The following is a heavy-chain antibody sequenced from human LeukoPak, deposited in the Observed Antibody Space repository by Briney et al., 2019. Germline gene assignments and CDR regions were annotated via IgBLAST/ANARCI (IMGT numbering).Heavy chain of an antibody. CDR2: IYYSGST. Sequence: SETLSLTCTVSGGSISSSSYYWGWIRQPPGKGLEWIGSIYYSGSTYYNPSLKSRFTISVDTSKNQFSLKLSSVTAADTAVYYCARDRWVVWFGSMRDLDAFDIWGQGTMVTVSS. D-gene: IGHD3-10*01. CDR1: GGSISSSSYY. V-gene: IGHV4-39*07. CDR3: ARDRWVVWFGSMRDLDAFDI. J-gene: IGHJ3*02.